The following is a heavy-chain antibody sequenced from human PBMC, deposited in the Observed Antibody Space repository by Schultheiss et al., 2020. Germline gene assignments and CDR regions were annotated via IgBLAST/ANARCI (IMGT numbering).Heavy chain of an antibody. Sequence: GGSLRLSCAASGFTFSSYAMSWVRQAPGKGLEWVSGITNGGNRYYADSVKGRFTISRDNSKNTLYLQMNSLRAEDTAVYYCARSPTGGYFDYWGQGTLVTVSS. CDR1: GFTFSSYA. J-gene: IGHJ4*02. D-gene: IGHD1-14*01. V-gene: IGHV3-23*01. CDR2: ITNGGNR. CDR3: ARSPTGGYFDY.